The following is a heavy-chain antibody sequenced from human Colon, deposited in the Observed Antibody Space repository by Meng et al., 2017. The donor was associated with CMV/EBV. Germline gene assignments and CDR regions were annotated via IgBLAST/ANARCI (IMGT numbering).Heavy chain of an antibody. CDR1: GFTVSSNY. J-gene: IGHJ5*02. Sequence: GEALKISRAASGFTVSSNYMSRVRQAPGEGLEWVSVIYSRGSTYYADFVKGRFTILRDNSNNTLYLQMNSLRAEDTAVYYCSIPVWAEATSGVDPWGRGTLVTVSS. V-gene: IGHV3-66*02. D-gene: IGHD1-26*01. CDR2: IYSRGST. CDR3: SIPVWAEATSGVDP.